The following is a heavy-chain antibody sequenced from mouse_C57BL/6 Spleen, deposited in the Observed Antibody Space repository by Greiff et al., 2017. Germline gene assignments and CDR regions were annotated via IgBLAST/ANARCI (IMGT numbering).Heavy chain of an antibody. V-gene: IGHV1-82*01. Sequence: VQLVESGPELVKPGASVKISCKASGYAFSSSWMNWVKQRPGKGLEWIGRIYPGDGDTNYNGKFQGKATLTADQSSSTAYMQLSSLTSEDSAVYFCARSSLDDYYGGFGAMDYWGQGTSVTVSS. CDR2: IYPGDGDT. J-gene: IGHJ4*01. D-gene: IGHD1-1*01. CDR3: ARSSLDDYYGGFGAMDY. CDR1: GYAFSSSW.